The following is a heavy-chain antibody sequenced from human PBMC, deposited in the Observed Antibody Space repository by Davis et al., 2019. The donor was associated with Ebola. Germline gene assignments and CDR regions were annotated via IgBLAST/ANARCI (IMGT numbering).Heavy chain of an antibody. J-gene: IGHJ4*02. D-gene: IGHD6-6*01. CDR2: ISSSSITI. V-gene: IGHV3-48*02. CDR3: ARAGGAARPGY. CDR1: GFTFSNAW. Sequence: GGSLRLSCAASGFTFSNAWMRWVRQAPGKGLEWVSYISSSSITIYYADSVKGRFTISRDNAKNSLYLQMNSLRDGDTAVYYCARAGGAARPGYWGQGTLVTVSS.